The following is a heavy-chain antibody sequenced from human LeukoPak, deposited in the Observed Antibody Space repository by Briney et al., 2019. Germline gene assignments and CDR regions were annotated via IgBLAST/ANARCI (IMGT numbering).Heavy chain of an antibody. CDR3: ARDLPVLRFLDWQEGGFDP. D-gene: IGHD3-3*01. Sequence: SETLSLTCTVSGGSISSGSYYWSWIRQPAGKGLEWIGRIYTSGSTNYNPYLKSRVTISVDTSKNQCSLKLSSVTAADTAVYYCARDLPVLRFLDWQEGGFDPWGQGTVVTVSS. CDR1: GGSISSGSYY. CDR2: IYTSGST. V-gene: IGHV4-61*02. J-gene: IGHJ5*02.